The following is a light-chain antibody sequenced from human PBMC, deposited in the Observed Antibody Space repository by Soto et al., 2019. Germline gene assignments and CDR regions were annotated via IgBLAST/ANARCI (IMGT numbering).Light chain of an antibody. J-gene: IGLJ1*01. CDR3: SSYTNINTRACV. V-gene: IGLV2-14*01. CDR2: EVT. CDR1: SSDVGAYKY. Sequence: QSALTQPASVSGSPGQSITISCTGTSSDVGAYKYVSWYQQQPDKAPKLIIYEVTNRPSGVSNRFSGSKSGNTASLTISGLQAEDEADYYCSSYTNINTRACVFGTGTKLTVL.